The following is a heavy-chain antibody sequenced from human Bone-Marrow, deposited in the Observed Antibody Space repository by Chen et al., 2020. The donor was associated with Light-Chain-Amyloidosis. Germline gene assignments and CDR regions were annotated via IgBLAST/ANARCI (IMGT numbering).Heavy chain of an antibody. D-gene: IGHD3-22*01. CDR2: IRTTFNNYAT. J-gene: IGHJ4*02. CDR3: TTRFYDKSTYYFEY. Sequence: GGLVQPGGSLKLSCVASGFNFSGSAIHWVRQASGKWPEWVGRIRTTFNNYATRYAESVKGRITLSRDDSRNTTYLHVSSLRIEDTAVYYCTTRFYDKSTYYFEYWGQGTLVTVSS. CDR1: GFNFSGSA. V-gene: IGHV3-73*01.